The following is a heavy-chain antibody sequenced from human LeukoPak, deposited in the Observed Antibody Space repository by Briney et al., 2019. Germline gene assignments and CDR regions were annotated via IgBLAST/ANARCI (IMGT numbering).Heavy chain of an antibody. D-gene: IGHD1-26*01. CDR1: GGSISSYY. CDR2: IYYSGRT. J-gene: IGHJ3*02. V-gene: IGHV4-59*08. Sequence: SETLSLTCTVSGGSISSYYWSWIRQPPGKGLEWIGYIYYSGRTNYNPSLKSRVTISVDTSKNQFSLKLSSVTAADTAVYYCARLGQGSSQDAFDIWGQGTMVTVSS. CDR3: ARLGQGSSQDAFDI.